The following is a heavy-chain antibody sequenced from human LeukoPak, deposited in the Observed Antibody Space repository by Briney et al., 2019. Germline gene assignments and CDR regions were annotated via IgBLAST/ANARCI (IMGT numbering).Heavy chain of an antibody. J-gene: IGHJ5*01. V-gene: IGHV3-23*01. CDR3: AKDRPNNHGTDGRYYGRSGDS. D-gene: IGHD3-10*01. CDR2: ISSSGGLT. CDR1: GFTLSSYA. Sequence: GGSLSLSCAASGFTLSSYAMSWVRQPAGRGREWVSSISSSGGLTFYAGSVKGRFTISRDNSRNTLYLKMNTLSAVDTALYYCAKDRPNNHGTDGRYYGRSGDSWGQGTLGTVSS.